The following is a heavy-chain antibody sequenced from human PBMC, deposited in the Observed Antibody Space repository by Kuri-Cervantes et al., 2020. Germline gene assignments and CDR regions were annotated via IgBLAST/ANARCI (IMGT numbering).Heavy chain of an antibody. Sequence: SETLSPTCNVSGGSISSGGYYWSWIRQHPGKGLEWIGYIYYSGSTYYNPSLKSRVTISVDTSKNQFSLKMSSVTTADMAVYYCARVTDVVMAADYWGQGTLVTVSS. CDR3: ARVTDVVMAADY. CDR1: GGSISSGGYY. D-gene: IGHD3-16*01. V-gene: IGHV4-31*03. CDR2: IYYSGST. J-gene: IGHJ4*02.